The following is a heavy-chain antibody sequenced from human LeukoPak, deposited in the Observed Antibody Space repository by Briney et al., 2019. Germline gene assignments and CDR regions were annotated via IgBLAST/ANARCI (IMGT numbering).Heavy chain of an antibody. J-gene: IGHJ4*02. Sequence: GASVKVSCKASGYTFTGYYMHWVRQAPGQGLEGMGRINPNSGGTNYAQKFQGRVTMTRDTSISTAYMELSRLRSDDTAVYYCARDRTLWFGEFRPDVGYWGQGTLVTVSS. V-gene: IGHV1-2*06. CDR1: GYTFTGYY. CDR3: ARDRTLWFGEFRPDVGY. D-gene: IGHD3-10*01. CDR2: INPNSGGT.